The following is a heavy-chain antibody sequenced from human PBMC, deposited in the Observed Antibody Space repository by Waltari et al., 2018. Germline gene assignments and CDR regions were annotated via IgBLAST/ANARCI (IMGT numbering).Heavy chain of an antibody. Sequence: QVQLVQSGAEVKKPGSSVKVSCKASGGTFSSYAISWVRQAPGQGLEWMGRIIPIFGTANYAQKFQGRVTITSDKSTSTAYMELLSLRPEDTAVYYCARDYYGSGSYAGHDYWGQGTLVTVSS. CDR1: GGTFSSYA. CDR3: ARDYYGSGSYAGHDY. J-gene: IGHJ4*02. CDR2: IIPIFGTA. V-gene: IGHV1-69*08. D-gene: IGHD3-10*01.